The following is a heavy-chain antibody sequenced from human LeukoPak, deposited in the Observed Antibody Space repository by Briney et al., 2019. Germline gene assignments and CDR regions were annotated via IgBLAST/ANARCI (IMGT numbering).Heavy chain of an antibody. D-gene: IGHD1-14*01. CDR3: ATDNGLGYFDY. V-gene: IGHV3-23*01. Sequence: GGSHRLSCAASGFTFSNHAMSWVRQAPGKGLQWVSAISGGGVAIYYADSVKGRFTISRDNSKNTLYLQMNSLRAEDTAVYYCATDNGLGYFDYWGQRPLVTVSS. CDR2: ISGGGVAI. CDR1: GFTFSNHA. J-gene: IGHJ4*02.